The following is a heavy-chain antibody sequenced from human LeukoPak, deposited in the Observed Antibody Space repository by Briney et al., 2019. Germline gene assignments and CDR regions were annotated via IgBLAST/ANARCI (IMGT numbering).Heavy chain of an antibody. CDR3: ATQDLKWVRSGERYNWFDP. J-gene: IGHJ5*02. D-gene: IGHD5-12*01. V-gene: IGHV4-39*01. CDR1: GGSISSSSYC. Sequence: SETLSLTCTVSGGSISSSSYCWGWIRQPPGKGLEWIGSIYYSGSTYYNPSLKSRVTISVDTSKNQFSLKLSSVTAADTAVYYCATQDLKWVRSGERYNWFDPWGQGTLVTLSS. CDR2: IYYSGST.